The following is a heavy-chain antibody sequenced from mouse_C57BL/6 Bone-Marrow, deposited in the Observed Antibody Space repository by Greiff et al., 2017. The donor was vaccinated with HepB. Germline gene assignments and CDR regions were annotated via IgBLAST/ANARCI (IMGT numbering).Heavy chain of an antibody. D-gene: IGHD4-1*01. CDR3: ARLPGPYAMDY. V-gene: IGHV1-26*01. CDR1: GYTFTDYY. CDR2: INPNNGGT. Sequence: EVQLQQSGPELVKPGASVKISCKASGYTFTDYYMNWVKQSHGKSLEWIGDINPNNGGTSYNQKFKGKATLTVDKSSSTAYMELRSLTSEDSAVYYCARLPGPYAMDYWGQGTSVTVSS. J-gene: IGHJ4*01.